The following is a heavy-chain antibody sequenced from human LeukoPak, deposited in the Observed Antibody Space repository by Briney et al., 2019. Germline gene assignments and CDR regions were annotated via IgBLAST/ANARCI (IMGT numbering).Heavy chain of an antibody. D-gene: IGHD3-22*01. Sequence: PGGSLRLSCAASGFTFSSYTMNWVRQAPGKGLEWVSYISSSSSTIYYADSVKGRFTISRDNAKNSLYLQMNSLRAEDTAVYYCARASGGYYDSSGVMAFDIWGQGTMVTVSS. CDR2: ISSSSSTI. CDR1: GFTFSSYT. CDR3: ARASGGYYDSSGVMAFDI. J-gene: IGHJ3*02. V-gene: IGHV3-48*04.